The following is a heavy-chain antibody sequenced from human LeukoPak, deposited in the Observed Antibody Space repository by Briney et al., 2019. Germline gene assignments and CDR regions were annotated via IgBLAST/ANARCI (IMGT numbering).Heavy chain of an antibody. D-gene: IGHD3-10*01. CDR2: ISSDGSYK. J-gene: IGHJ5*02. CDR1: GFTFRSYA. CDR3: AKVPYGSGSYYSDNWFDP. V-gene: IGHV3-30*04. Sequence: HAGGSLRLSCAASGFTFRSYAIHWVRQAPGQGLEWVTIISSDGSYKNYADSVKGRFTISRDNSKNTLYLQMNSLRAEDTAVYYCAKVPYGSGSYYSDNWFDPWGQGTLVTVSS.